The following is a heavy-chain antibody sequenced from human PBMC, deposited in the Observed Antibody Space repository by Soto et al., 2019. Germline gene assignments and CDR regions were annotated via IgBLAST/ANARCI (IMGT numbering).Heavy chain of an antibody. CDR1: GYTLTELS. D-gene: IGHD2-2*01. CDR2: FDPEDGET. V-gene: IGHV1-24*01. CDR3: ATGVLPNYYYYYMDV. J-gene: IGHJ6*03. Sequence: GVSVKVSCKVSGYTLTELSMHWVRQAPGKGLEWMGGFDPEDGETIYAQKFQGRVTMTEDTSTDTAYMELSSLRSEDTAVYYCATGVLPNYYYYYMDVWGKGTTVTVSS.